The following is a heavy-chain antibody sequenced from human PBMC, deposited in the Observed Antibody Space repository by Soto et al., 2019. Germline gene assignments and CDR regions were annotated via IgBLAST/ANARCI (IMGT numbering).Heavy chain of an antibody. V-gene: IGHV4-39*01. D-gene: IGHD1-20*01. CDR3: ARHISYYYDGMDV. CDR2: IYYSGST. CDR1: GGSISSSSYY. J-gene: IGHJ6*02. Sequence: SETLSLTCTVSGGSISSSSYYWGWIRQPPGKGLEWIGSIYYSGSTYYNPSLKSRVTISVDTSKNQFSLKLSSVTAADTAVYYCARHISYYYDGMDVWGQGTTVT.